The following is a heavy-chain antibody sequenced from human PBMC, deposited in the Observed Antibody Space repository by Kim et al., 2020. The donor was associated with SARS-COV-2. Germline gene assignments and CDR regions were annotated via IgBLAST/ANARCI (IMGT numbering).Heavy chain of an antibody. V-gene: IGHV1-3*01. CDR3: AGDFQCTVTTPSELPDY. J-gene: IGHJ4*02. CDR2: INAGNGNT. Sequence: ASVKVSCKASGYTFTSYAMHWVRQAPGQRLEWMGWINAGNGNTKYSQKFQGRVTITGDTSASTAYMELSSLRSEDTAVYYCAGDFQCTVTTPSELPDYWGQGTLVTVSS. D-gene: IGHD4-17*01. CDR1: GYTFTSYA.